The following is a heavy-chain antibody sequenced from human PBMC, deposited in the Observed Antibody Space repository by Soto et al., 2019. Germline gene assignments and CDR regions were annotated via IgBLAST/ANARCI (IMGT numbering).Heavy chain of an antibody. J-gene: IGHJ6*02. V-gene: IGHV3-33*01. CDR3: ARAQGIAARVAYYYYGVDV. Sequence: GGSLRLSCAASGFTFSSYGMHWVRQAPGKGLEWVAVIWYDGTNKYYADSVKGRFTISRDNSKNTLYLQMNSLRAEDTAVYYCARAQGIAARVAYYYYGVDVWGQGATVTVSS. D-gene: IGHD6-6*01. CDR1: GFTFSSYG. CDR2: IWYDGTNK.